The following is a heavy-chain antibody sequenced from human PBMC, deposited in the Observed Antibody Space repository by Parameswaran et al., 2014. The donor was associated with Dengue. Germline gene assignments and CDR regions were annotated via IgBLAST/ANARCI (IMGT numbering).Heavy chain of an antibody. V-gene: IGHV1-24*01. D-gene: IGHD2-15*01. CDR3: ATVLSIVVVEEGLLRGYLFDY. J-gene: IGHJ4*02. Sequence: WVRQAPGQGLEWMGGFDPEDGETIYAQKFQGRVTMTEDTSTDTAYMELSSLRSEDTAVYYCATVLSIVVVEEGLLRGYLFDYWGQGTLVTVSS. CDR2: FDPEDGET.